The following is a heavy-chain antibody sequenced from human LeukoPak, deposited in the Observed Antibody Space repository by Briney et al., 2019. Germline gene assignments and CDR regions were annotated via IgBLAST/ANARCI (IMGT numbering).Heavy chain of an antibody. CDR1: GFTFSSYW. V-gene: IGHV3-7*01. D-gene: IGHD2-8*01. CDR2: IKQDGREK. CDR3: ARVGGDIVLMVYAMAFDY. J-gene: IGHJ4*02. Sequence: PGGSLRLSCAASGFTFSSYWMSWVRQAPGKGLEWVANIKQDGREKYYVDSVKGRFTISRDNAKNSLYMQMNSLRAEDTAVYYCARVGGDIVLMVYAMAFDYWGQGTLVTVSS.